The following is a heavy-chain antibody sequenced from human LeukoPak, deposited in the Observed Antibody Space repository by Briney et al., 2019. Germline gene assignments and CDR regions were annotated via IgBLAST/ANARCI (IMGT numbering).Heavy chain of an antibody. J-gene: IGHJ4*02. CDR2: ISTYNGNT. V-gene: IGHV1-18*01. CDR1: GYTFTSNG. Sequence: GASVKVSCKASGYTFTSNGISWVRQAPGQGLEWMGWISTYNGNTNYAQKLQGRVTMTTDTSTSTAYMELRSLRSDDTAVYYCASLYSGSYSYWGQGTLVTVSS. D-gene: IGHD1-26*01. CDR3: ASLYSGSYSY.